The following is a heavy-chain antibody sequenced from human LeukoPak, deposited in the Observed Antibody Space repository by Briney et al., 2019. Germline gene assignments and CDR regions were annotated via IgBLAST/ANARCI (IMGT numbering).Heavy chain of an antibody. D-gene: IGHD3-3*01. CDR2: INPSGGST. CDR1: GYTFTSYY. V-gene: IGHV1-46*01. Sequence: ASVKVSCKASGYTFTSYYMHWVRQAPGQGLERMGIINPSGGSTSYAQKFQGRVTMTRDTSTSTVYMELSSLRSEDTAVYYCARDRITIFGVPYWFDPWGQGTLVTVSS. J-gene: IGHJ5*02. CDR3: ARDRITIFGVPYWFDP.